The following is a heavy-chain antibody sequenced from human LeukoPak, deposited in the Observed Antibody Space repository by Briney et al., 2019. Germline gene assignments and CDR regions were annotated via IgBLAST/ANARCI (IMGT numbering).Heavy chain of an antibody. CDR1: GGSISSSSYY. Sequence: SETLSLTCTVSGGSISSSSYYWGWIRQPPGKGLEWIGSIYYSGSTYYNPSLKSRVTISVDTSKNQFSLNLRSVTAADTAVYYCARGDLRHDSSGWFDNWGQGTLVTVSS. J-gene: IGHJ4*02. CDR3: ARGDLRHDSSGWFDN. CDR2: IYYSGST. V-gene: IGHV4-39*01. D-gene: IGHD3-22*01.